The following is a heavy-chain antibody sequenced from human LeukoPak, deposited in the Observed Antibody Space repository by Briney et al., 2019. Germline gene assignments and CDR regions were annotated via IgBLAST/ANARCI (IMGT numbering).Heavy chain of an antibody. CDR3: ARGLSSSSMNYYYYYGMDV. V-gene: IGHV4-30-2*01. J-gene: IGHJ6*02. CDR2: IYHSGRT. D-gene: IGHD6-6*01. Sequence: SETLSLTCAVSGGSISSGDYSWSWIRQPPGKGLEWIGYIYHSGRTFYNPSLKSRVTISVDTSKNQISLEVTSVTAADTAVYYCARGLSSSSMNYYYYYGMDVWGQGTTVTVSS. CDR1: GGSISSGDYS.